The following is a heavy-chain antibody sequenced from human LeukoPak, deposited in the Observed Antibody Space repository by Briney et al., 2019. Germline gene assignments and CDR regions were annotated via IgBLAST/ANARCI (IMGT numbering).Heavy chain of an antibody. V-gene: IGHV4-34*01. J-gene: IGHJ2*01. D-gene: IGHD2-2*01. CDR3: ARGRGYVVVPAARYWYFDL. Sequence: SETLSLTCAVYGGSFSGYYWSWIRQPPGKGLEGRGEINHSGSTNYNPSLKSGGAILVETSKNKISLRRRTVTAAKTAVYYCARGRGYVVVPAARYWYFDLWGRGTLVTVSS. CDR1: GGSFSGYY. CDR2: INHSGST.